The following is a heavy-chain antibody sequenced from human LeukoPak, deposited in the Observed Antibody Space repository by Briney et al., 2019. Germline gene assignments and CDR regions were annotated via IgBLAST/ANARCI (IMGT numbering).Heavy chain of an antibody. V-gene: IGHV3-48*01. CDR2: ISGSSNTI. CDR3: ARDARIGADSSGYCTVGYFDY. Sequence: PGGSLRLSCAASGFTFSSYSMNWVRQAPGKGLEWVSYISGSSNTIYYADSVKGRFTISRDNAKNSMYLQMNSLRAEDTAVYYCARDARIGADSSGYCTVGYFDYWGQATLVTVSS. CDR1: GFTFSSYS. J-gene: IGHJ4*02. D-gene: IGHD3-22*01.